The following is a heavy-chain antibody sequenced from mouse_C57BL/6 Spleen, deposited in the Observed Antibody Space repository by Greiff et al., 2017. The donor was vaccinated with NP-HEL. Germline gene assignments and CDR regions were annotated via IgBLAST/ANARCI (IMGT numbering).Heavy chain of an antibody. CDR3: ARWDYGSSYGAMDY. D-gene: IGHD1-1*01. J-gene: IGHJ4*01. CDR1: GYTFTSYW. CDR2: IHPNSGST. V-gene: IGHV1-64*01. Sequence: QVHVKQPGAELVKPGASVKLSCKASGYTFTSYWMHWVKQRPGQGLEWIGMIHPNSGSTNYNEKFKSKATLTVDKSSSTAYMQLSSLTSEDSAVYYCARWDYGSSYGAMDYWGQGTSVTVSS.